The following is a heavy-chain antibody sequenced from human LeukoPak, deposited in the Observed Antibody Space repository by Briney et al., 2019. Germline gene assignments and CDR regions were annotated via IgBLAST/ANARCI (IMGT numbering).Heavy chain of an antibody. V-gene: IGHV4-30-4*08. CDR3: ARFQSRYENLRSDI. CDR2: IYDSGRT. D-gene: IGHD3-16*02. Sequence: TLSLTCTVSGGSISSGDYYWGWIRQPPGKGLDWIGYIYDSGRTYANPFPDRLSTISVNTYNNQYLLKLRHVAAADTAHYYCARFQSRYENLRSDIWGPGTMVTVSS. CDR1: GGSISSGDYY. J-gene: IGHJ3*02.